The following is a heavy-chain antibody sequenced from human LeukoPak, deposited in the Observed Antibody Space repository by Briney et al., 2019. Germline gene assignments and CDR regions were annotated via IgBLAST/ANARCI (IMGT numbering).Heavy chain of an antibody. CDR3: ARHITGTTIRATMFDY. J-gene: IGHJ4*02. Sequence: SETLSLTCTVSGGSISSYYWSWIRQPPGKGLEWIGYIYYSGSTNYNPSLKSRVTISVDTSKNQFSLKLSSVTAADTAVYYCARHITGTTIRATMFDYWGQGTLVTVSS. D-gene: IGHD1-7*01. V-gene: IGHV4-59*01. CDR1: GGSISSYY. CDR2: IYYSGST.